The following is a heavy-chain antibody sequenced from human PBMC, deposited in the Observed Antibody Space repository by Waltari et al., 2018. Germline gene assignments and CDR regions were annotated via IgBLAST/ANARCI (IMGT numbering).Heavy chain of an antibody. CDR3: ARCVAGSGTTNSFDI. CDR2: SNTNTGNQ. CDR1: VYTFTSYA. Sequence: VQLVQSGSELKKPGASFDVSCKSSVYTFTSYAINWVLQAPGQGLEGMGWSNTNTGNQRYAKCFKGRFDFPLDTSVSTAYLQISRLQAADTAAYSCARCVAGSGTTNSFDIWGQGTMVTVSS. J-gene: IGHJ5*02. V-gene: IGHV7-4-1*02. D-gene: IGHD6-19*01.